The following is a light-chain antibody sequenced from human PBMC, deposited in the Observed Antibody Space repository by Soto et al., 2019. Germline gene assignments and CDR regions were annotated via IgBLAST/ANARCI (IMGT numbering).Light chain of an antibody. Sequence: IQLTQSPSSLSASVGDRVTITCRASQGISSYLAWYQQKPGKAPKLLIYAASTVQSGVPSRFSGSGSWTHFTLTISSLQPEDFATYYCQQLNSYSFALTFGGGTEVEIK. V-gene: IGKV1-9*01. CDR3: QQLNSYSFALT. CDR2: AAS. J-gene: IGKJ4*01. CDR1: QGISSY.